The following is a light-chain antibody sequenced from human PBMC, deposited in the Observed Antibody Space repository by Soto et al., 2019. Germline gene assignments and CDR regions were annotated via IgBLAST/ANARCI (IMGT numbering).Light chain of an antibody. V-gene: IGLV3-21*04. CDR3: QVWDSSSDHPV. J-gene: IGLJ2*01. Sequence: ELTQPHSVSVAPGKTDRITCGGNNIGSKSVHWYQQKPGQAPVLVIYYDSDRPSGIPERFSGSNSGNTATLTISRVEAGDEADYYCQVWDSSSDHPVFGGGTKLTVL. CDR1: NIGSKS. CDR2: YDS.